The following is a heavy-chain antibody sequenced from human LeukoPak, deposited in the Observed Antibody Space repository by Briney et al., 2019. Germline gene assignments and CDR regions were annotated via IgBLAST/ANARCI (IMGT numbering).Heavy chain of an antibody. Sequence: SETLSLTCTVSGGSISSYYWSWIRQPPGKGLEWIGYIYYSGSTNYNPSLKSRVTISVDTSKNQFSLKLSSVTAADTAVYYCARSLQQLVPPGLHWGQGTLVTVSS. J-gene: IGHJ4*02. CDR2: IYYSGST. V-gene: IGHV4-59*01. CDR3: ARSLQQLVPPGLH. D-gene: IGHD6-13*01. CDR1: GGSISSYY.